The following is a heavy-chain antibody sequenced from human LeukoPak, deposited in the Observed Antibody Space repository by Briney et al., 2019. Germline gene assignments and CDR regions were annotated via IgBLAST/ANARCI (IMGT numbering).Heavy chain of an antibody. Sequence: PSQTLSLTCTVSGGSISSGDYYWSWIRQPPGKGLEWIGYIYYSGSTNYNPSLKSRVTISVDTSKNQFSLKLSSVTAADTAVYYCARARPKYSSQGYWGQGTLVTVSS. CDR3: ARARPKYSSQGY. J-gene: IGHJ4*02. CDR2: IYYSGST. V-gene: IGHV4-30-4*01. D-gene: IGHD5-18*01. CDR1: GGSISSGDYY.